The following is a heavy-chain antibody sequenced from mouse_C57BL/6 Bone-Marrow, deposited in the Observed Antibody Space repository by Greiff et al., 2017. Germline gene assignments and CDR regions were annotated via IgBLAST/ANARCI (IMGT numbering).Heavy chain of an antibody. V-gene: IGHV5-9-1*02. CDR1: GFTFSSYA. Sequence: EVKVEASGDGLVTPGGSLKLSCAASGFTFSSYAMSWVRQTPEQRLEWVAYISSGGDYIYYADTVKGRFTISLDNARNTLYLQMSSLKSEDTAMYYCTRDARTTARRRFAYWGQGTLVTVSA. D-gene: IGHD1-2*01. J-gene: IGHJ3*01. CDR3: TRDARTTARRRFAY. CDR2: ISSGGDYI.